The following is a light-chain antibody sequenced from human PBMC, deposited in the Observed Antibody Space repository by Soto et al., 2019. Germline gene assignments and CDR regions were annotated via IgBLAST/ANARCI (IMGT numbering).Light chain of an antibody. CDR2: DAS. J-gene: IGKJ5*01. Sequence: EIVLTQSPGTLSLSPGERATLSCRASQSVSSSLAWYQQKPGLAPTLLISDASIRASGVPDRFTGGGSGTDFTLTIRRLEPEDFALYYCQQYGGSPITFGQGTRLEIK. V-gene: IGKV3-20*01. CDR3: QQYGGSPIT. CDR1: QSVSSS.